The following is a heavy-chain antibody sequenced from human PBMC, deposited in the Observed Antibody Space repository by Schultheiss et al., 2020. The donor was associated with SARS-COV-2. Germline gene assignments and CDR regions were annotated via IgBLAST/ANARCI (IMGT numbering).Heavy chain of an antibody. J-gene: IGHJ6*02. CDR2: TYPGDSDT. D-gene: IGHD3-9*01. Sequence: GESLKISCKGSGYSFTSYWIGWVRQMPGKGLEWMGITYPGDSDTRYSPSFQGQVTISADKSISTAYLQWSSLKASDTAMYYCARRAPLYYDILTGPSASMDVWGQGTTVTVSS. CDR3: ARRAPLYYDILTGPSASMDV. CDR1: GYSFTSYW. V-gene: IGHV5-51*01.